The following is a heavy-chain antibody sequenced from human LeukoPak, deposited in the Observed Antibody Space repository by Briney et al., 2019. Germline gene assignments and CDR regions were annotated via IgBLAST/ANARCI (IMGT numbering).Heavy chain of an antibody. CDR2: MYYSGST. Sequence: SETPSLTCTVPGDSISTYYWSWIRQPPGKGLEWIGYMYYSGSTNYNPSLKSRVTISLDTPKNQFSLRLNSVTAADTAVYYCARGVAGYGPYDYWGQGTLVTVSS. J-gene: IGHJ4*02. D-gene: IGHD5-12*01. CDR1: GDSISTYY. V-gene: IGHV4-59*01. CDR3: ARGVAGYGPYDY.